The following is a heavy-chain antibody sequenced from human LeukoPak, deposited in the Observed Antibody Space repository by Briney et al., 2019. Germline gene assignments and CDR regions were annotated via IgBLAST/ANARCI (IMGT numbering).Heavy chain of an antibody. V-gene: IGHV3-23*01. D-gene: IGHD3-22*01. CDR2: ISGSGGST. J-gene: IGHJ4*02. CDR3: AKARASSGTRSYFDY. Sequence: SGGSLRLSCAASGFTFSSYAMSWVRQAPGKGLEWVSAISGSGGSTYYADPVKGRFTISRDNSKNTLYLQMNSLRAEDTAVYYCAKARASSGTRSYFDYWGQGTLVTVSS. CDR1: GFTFSSYA.